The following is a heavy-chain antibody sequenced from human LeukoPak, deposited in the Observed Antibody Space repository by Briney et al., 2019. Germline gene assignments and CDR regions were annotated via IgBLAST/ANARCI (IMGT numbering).Heavy chain of an antibody. CDR1: GGSISSGGYY. CDR2: IYYSGST. J-gene: IGHJ4*02. Sequence: PSETLSVTCTVSGGSISSGGYYWSWIRQHPGKGLEWIGYIYYSGSTCYNPSLKSRVTISVDTSKNQFSLKLSSVTAADTAVYYCARGGRGYSYGSSPFDYWGQGTLVTVSS. V-gene: IGHV4-31*03. D-gene: IGHD5-18*01. CDR3: ARGGRGYSYGSSPFDY.